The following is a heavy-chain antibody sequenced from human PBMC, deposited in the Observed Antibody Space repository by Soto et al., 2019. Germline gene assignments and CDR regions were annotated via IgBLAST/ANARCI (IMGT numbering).Heavy chain of an antibody. CDR1: GYTFSSYG. Sequence: QVQLVQSGAEVKKPGASVKVSCKTSGYTFSSYGIVWVRQAPGQGLEWMGWISTYNVDTKYADKFQGRLTMSSDTSTTTAFMELRRLRSDDTAVYYCVRGGFAYGYLDYWGQATLVTVSS. CDR3: VRGGFAYGYLDY. J-gene: IGHJ4*02. CDR2: ISTYNVDT. D-gene: IGHD5-18*01. V-gene: IGHV1-18*01.